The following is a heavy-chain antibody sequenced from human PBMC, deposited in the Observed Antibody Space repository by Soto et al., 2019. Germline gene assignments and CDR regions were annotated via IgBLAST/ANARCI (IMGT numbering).Heavy chain of an antibody. D-gene: IGHD2-21*02. CDR3: ARAYGGNSVYYYEY. CDR1: GYTFTSYY. V-gene: IGHV1-46*03. CDR2: INPSAGST. J-gene: IGHJ4*02. Sequence: GASVKVSCKASGYTFTSYYMHWVRQAPGQGLEWMGIINPSAGSTTYAQKFQGRVTMTRDTSTSTVYMDLSSLTSDDTAFYYCARAYGGNSVYYYEYWGQGTLVTVSS.